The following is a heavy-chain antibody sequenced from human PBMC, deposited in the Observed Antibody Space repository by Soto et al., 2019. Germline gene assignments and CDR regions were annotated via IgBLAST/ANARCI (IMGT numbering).Heavy chain of an antibody. D-gene: IGHD2-21*01. J-gene: IGHJ4*02. Sequence: GGSLRLSWAASGFTFSSYAMSWVRQAPGKGLEWASAISGSGGSTYYADSVKGRFTISRDNSKNTLYLQMNSLRAGDTAVYYCTHLLSLAHPYSYLWGQGTQVTVSS. V-gene: IGHV3-23*01. CDR2: ISGSGGST. CDR1: GFTFSSYA. CDR3: THLLSLAHPYSYL.